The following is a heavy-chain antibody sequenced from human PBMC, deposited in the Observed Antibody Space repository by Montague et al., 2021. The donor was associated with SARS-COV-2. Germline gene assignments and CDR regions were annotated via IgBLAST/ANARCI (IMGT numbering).Heavy chain of an antibody. D-gene: IGHD3-22*01. CDR1: GGSLSGYY. V-gene: IGHV4-34*01. J-gene: IGHJ4*02. CDR3: ASPKEGSGYYRPFDY. Sequence: SETLSLTCAVYGGSLSGYYWSWICQPPGEGLEWIAEISHSGSTSYNPSLKSRVTISVDTSKNQYSLKLSSATAADTAVYYCASPKEGSGYYRPFDYWGQGILVTVSS. CDR2: ISHSGST.